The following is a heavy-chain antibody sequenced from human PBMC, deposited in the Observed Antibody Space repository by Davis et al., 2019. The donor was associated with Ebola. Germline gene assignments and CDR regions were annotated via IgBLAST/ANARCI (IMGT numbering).Heavy chain of an antibody. V-gene: IGHV4-30-4*02. J-gene: IGHJ4*02. CDR2: IYYRGTT. CDR1: GGSISSGDYF. D-gene: IGHD2-15*01. Sequence: SETLSLTCTVSGGSISSGDYFWSWVRQPPGKGLEWIGYIYYRGTTYYNPSLKSRVTISVDTSKNQFSLKLSSVTAADTAVYYCARYCSGGSCYYEGLDYWGQGTLVTVSS. CDR3: ARYCSGGSCYYEGLDY.